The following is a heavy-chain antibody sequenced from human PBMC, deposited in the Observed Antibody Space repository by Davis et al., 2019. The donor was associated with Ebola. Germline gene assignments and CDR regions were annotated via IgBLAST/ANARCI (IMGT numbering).Heavy chain of an antibody. CDR3: ARGHTYGRWDDWFDP. V-gene: IGHV1-2*06. CDR2: INPNFGGK. Sequence: ASVKVSCKASGYTFTNYYIHWVRQAPGQGLEWMGRINPNFGGKIYAQKFQDRVTMTIDTSINTAYLELDRLRSDDTAVYYCARGHTYGRWDDWFDPWGQGTLVTVSS. CDR1: GYTFTNYY. J-gene: IGHJ5*02. D-gene: IGHD5-18*01.